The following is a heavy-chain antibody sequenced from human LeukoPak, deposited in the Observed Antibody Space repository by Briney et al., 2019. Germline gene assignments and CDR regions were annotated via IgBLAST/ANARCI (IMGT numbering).Heavy chain of an antibody. CDR1: GGSISSGSYY. V-gene: IGHV4-61*02. CDR2: IYTSGST. CDR3: ARGLVGALFDY. J-gene: IGHJ4*02. D-gene: IGHD1-26*01. Sequence: PSETLSLTCTVSGGSISSGSYYWSWIRQPAGKGLEWIGRIYTSGSTNYNPSLKSQVTISVDTSKNQFSLKLSSVTAADTAVYYCARGLVGALFDYWGQGTLVTVSS.